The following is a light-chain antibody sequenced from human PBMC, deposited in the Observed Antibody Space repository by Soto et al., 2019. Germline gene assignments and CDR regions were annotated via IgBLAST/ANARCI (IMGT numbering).Light chain of an antibody. V-gene: IGKV3-11*01. J-gene: IGKJ5*01. CDR2: DAS. CDR1: QSVSSY. Sequence: IRLRQSPATLSLSPGERATLSCRASQSVSSYLAWYQQKPGQAPRLLIYDASNRATGIPARFSGSGSGTDFTLTISSLEPEDFAVYYCQQRRNWPPIPFGQGTRLEIK. CDR3: QQRRNWPPIP.